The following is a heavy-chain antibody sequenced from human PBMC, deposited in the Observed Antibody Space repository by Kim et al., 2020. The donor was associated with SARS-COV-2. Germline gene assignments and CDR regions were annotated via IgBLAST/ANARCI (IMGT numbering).Heavy chain of an antibody. J-gene: IGHJ4*02. Sequence: YPDSGNGRFTISRDNAQNLLYLQMNSLRAQDTAIYYCAGEDCSDSTCYYWGQGALVTVSS. CDR3: AGEDCSDSTCYY. V-gene: IGHV3-21*01. D-gene: IGHD2-15*01.